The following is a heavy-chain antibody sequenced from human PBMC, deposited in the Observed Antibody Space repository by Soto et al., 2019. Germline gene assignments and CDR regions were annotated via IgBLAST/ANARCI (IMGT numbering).Heavy chain of an antibody. V-gene: IGHV1-18*04. CDR2: ISAHNGNT. CDR1: GYTFNSNG. D-gene: IGHD3-22*01. Sequence: GASVKVSCKASGYTFNSNGISWVRQAPGQGLEWMGWISAHNGNTNFAQKLQDRVTMTTDTSTGTAYMELRSLRSDDTAVYYCARDSSESSAYNDWGQGPLVTGSS. CDR3: ARDSSESSAYND. J-gene: IGHJ4*02.